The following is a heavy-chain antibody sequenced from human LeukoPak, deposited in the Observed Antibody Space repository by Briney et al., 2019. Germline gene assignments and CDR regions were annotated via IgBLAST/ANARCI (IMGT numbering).Heavy chain of an antibody. CDR2: ITWDGVNT. V-gene: IGHV3-43*01. CDR1: GFTFDVYT. Sequence: GGSLRLSCAASGFTFDVYTMHWVRQAPGKGLEWVSLITWDGVNTDYADSVKGRFTISRDNSKNSLYLQMKSLRTEDTALYYCAKVARESRFFDYFEYGGQGTRVTVSS. J-gene: IGHJ4*02. CDR3: AKVARESRFFDYFEY. D-gene: IGHD3-3*01.